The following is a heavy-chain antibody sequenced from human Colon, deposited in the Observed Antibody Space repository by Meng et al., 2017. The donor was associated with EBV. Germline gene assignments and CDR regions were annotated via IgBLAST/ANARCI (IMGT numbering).Heavy chain of an antibody. CDR3: ARAEYYNWFDP. D-gene: IGHD1-14*01. Sequence: QVQVQESGPGLVKPSQXLSLTCTVSGGSMSSGDYFWNCIRQPPGKGLEWIGYIYYSGNTYYNPSLKSRVTISIDTSKNQFSLKLSSVTAADTAVYYCARAEYYNWFDPWGQGTLVTVSS. CDR2: IYYSGNT. J-gene: IGHJ5*02. V-gene: IGHV4-30-4*01. CDR1: GGSMSSGDYF.